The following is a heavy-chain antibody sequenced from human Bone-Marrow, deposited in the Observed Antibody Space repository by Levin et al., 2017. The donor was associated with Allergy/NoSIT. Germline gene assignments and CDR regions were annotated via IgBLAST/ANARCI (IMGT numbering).Heavy chain of an antibody. CDR1: GFTFSSYG. V-gene: IGHV3-33*01. Sequence: GGSLRLSCAASGFTFSSYGMHWVRQAPGKGLEWVAVIWYDGSNKYYADSVKGRFTISRDNSKNTLYLQMNSLRAEDTAVYYCARSIAAAGTGEYWGQGTLVTVSS. J-gene: IGHJ4*02. D-gene: IGHD6-13*01. CDR3: ARSIAAAGTGEY. CDR2: IWYDGSNK.